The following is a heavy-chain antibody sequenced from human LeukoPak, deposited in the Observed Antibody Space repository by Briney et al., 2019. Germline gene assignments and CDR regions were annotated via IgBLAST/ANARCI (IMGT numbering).Heavy chain of an antibody. CDR2: ISSSSSYI. D-gene: IGHD3-10*01. J-gene: IGHJ4*02. CDR1: GFTFSSYS. CDR3: ARAQPLYGSGSSTFDY. Sequence: GSLRLSCAASGFTFSSYSMNWVRQAPGKGLEWVSSISSSSSYIYYADSVKGRFTISRDNAKNSLYLQMNSLRAEDSAVYYCARAQPLYGSGSSTFDYWGQGTLVTVSS. V-gene: IGHV3-21*01.